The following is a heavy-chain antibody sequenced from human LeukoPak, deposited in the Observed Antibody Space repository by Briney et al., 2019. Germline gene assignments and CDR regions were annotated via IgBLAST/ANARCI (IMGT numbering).Heavy chain of an antibody. J-gene: IGHJ5*02. Sequence: SETLSLTCAVYGGSFSGYYWSWIRQPPGKGLEWIGSIYYSGSTYYNPSLKSRVTISVDTSKNQFSLKLSSVTAADTAVYYCARGSSWWSGYYTRWFDPWGQGTLVTVSS. CDR1: GGSFSGYY. CDR3: ARGSSWWSGYYTRWFDP. CDR2: IYYSGST. V-gene: IGHV4-34*01. D-gene: IGHD3-3*01.